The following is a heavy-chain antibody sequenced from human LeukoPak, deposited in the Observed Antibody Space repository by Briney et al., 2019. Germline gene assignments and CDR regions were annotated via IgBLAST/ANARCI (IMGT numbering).Heavy chain of an antibody. D-gene: IGHD3-10*01. V-gene: IGHV1-18*01. CDR2: ISAYNGNT. J-gene: IGHJ4*02. CDR1: VYTFTSYG. CDR3: ARATMVQGVITPRVDY. Sequence: GASVNVSCKASVYTFTSYGISWVRQAPGQGREWMGWISAYNGNTNYAQKLQGRVTMTTDTSTSTAYMELRSLRSDDTAVYYCARATMVQGVITPRVDYWGQGTLVTVSS.